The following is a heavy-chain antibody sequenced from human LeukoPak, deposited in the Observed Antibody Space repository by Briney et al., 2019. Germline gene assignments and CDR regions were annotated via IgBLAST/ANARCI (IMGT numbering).Heavy chain of an antibody. Sequence: GGSLRLSCAASGFTFSSYSMNWVRQAPGKGLEWVSSISSSSSYIYYADSVKGRFTISRDNSKNTLYLQMNSLRAEDTAVYYCAKDTGYCSGGSCYFENYDYWGQGTLVTVSS. D-gene: IGHD2-15*01. CDR2: ISSSSSYI. CDR3: AKDTGYCSGGSCYFENYDY. J-gene: IGHJ4*02. CDR1: GFTFSSYS. V-gene: IGHV3-21*04.